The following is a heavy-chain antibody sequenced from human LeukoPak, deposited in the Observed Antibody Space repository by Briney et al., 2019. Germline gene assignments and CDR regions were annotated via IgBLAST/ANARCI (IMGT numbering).Heavy chain of an antibody. CDR1: GFTFSSYA. V-gene: IGHV3-23*01. D-gene: IGHD4-11*01. Sequence: GGYLRLSCAASGFTFSSYAMSWVRQAPGKGLEWVSAISGSGGSTYYADSVKGRFTISRDNSRNTLYLQMNSLRAEDTAVYYCSNAATDDSQSYWGQGTLVTVSS. CDR2: ISGSGGST. CDR3: SNAATDDSQSY. J-gene: IGHJ4*02.